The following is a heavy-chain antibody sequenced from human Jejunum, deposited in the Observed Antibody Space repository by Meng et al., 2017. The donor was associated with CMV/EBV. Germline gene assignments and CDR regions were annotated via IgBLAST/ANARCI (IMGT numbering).Heavy chain of an antibody. CDR2: IYYTGTT. V-gene: IGHV4-59*11. CDR1: GVSIKSQY. J-gene: IGHJ4*02. D-gene: IGHD2-15*01. CDR3: ARGSRASGGTFDY. Sequence: VSGVSIKSQYWGWIRQPPGKGLEWIGSIYYTGTTSYNPSLESRVIILMDTSNRQFSLKLGSVTAADTAVYYCARGSRASGGTFDYWGQGALVTVSS.